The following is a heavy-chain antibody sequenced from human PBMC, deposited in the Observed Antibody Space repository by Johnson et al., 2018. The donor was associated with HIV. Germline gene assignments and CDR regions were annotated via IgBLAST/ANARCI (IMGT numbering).Heavy chain of an antibody. J-gene: IGHJ3*02. V-gene: IGHV3-30*02. CDR2: IWNDGSNK. CDR3: AKGIFNYDDKWGDAFDI. CDR1: GFTFTDYA. Sequence: QVQLVESGGGLVQPGGSLTLSCVGSGFTFTDYAIHWVRQPPGKGLEWVAVIWNDGSNKYYADSVKGRFHLSRDNSKNTLYLQMNSLRAEDTAVYYCAKGIFNYDDKWGDAFDIWGQGTMVTVSS. D-gene: IGHD3-16*01.